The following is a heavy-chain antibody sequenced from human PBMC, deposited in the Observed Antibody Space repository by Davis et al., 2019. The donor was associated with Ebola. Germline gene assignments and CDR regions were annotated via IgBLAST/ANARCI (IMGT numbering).Heavy chain of an antibody. D-gene: IGHD6-6*01. Sequence: PGGSLRLSCKGSGYNFPGYWIGWVRQMPGKGLEWMGIIYPRDSDTRYSPSFQGQVTVSADMSIRTAFLQWSSLKASDTAMYYCAKDSEFSSSSHAYYYHYYPMDVWGQGATVTVSS. CDR2: IYPRDSDT. CDR1: GYNFPGYW. V-gene: IGHV5-51*01. J-gene: IGHJ6*02. CDR3: AKDSEFSSSSHAYYYHYYPMDV.